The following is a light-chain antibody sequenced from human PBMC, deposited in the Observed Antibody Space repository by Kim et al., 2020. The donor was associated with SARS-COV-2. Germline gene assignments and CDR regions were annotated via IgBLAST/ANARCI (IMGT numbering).Light chain of an antibody. CDR1: QSISSY. CDR2: AAS. Sequence: SASVGDRVTITCRASQSISSYLSWYQQKPGKAPNLLIYAASSLQSGVPSRFSGSGSGTDFTLTISSLQPEDFATYYCQQSYSTPRTFGQGTKLEI. J-gene: IGKJ2*01. CDR3: QQSYSTPRT. V-gene: IGKV1-39*01.